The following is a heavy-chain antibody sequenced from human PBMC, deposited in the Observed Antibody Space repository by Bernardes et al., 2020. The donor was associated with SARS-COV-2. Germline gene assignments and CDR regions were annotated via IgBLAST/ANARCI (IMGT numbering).Heavy chain of an antibody. CDR3: GRLQFPRPGAFLDV. D-gene: IGHD6-19*01. J-gene: IGHJ6*02. Sequence: GESLMISCKGSGYSFTSYWIAWVRQMPGKGLEWMGIIYPGDSDITYSPSFQGQVTISADKSISSAYLQWSSLKASDTAIYYCGRLQFPRPGAFLDVWGQGTTVTVSS. V-gene: IGHV5-51*01. CDR1: GYSFTSYW. CDR2: IYPGDSDI.